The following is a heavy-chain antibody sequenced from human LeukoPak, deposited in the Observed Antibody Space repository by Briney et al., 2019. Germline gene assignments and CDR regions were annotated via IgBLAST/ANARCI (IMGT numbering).Heavy chain of an antibody. CDR2: INWNGGST. J-gene: IGHJ6*03. Sequence: GGSLRLSCAASGFTFDDYGMSWVRQAPGKGLEWVSGINWNGGSTGYADSVKGRFTISRDNAKNSLYLQMNSLRAEDTALYYCARIGDSSSSRFYYYMDVWGKGTTVTVSS. CDR1: GFTFDDYG. D-gene: IGHD6-6*01. V-gene: IGHV3-20*04. CDR3: ARIGDSSSSRFYYYMDV.